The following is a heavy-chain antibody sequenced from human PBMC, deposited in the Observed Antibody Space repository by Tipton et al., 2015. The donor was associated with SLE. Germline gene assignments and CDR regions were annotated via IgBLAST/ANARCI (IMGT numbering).Heavy chain of an antibody. CDR2: ISGSGGST. V-gene: IGHV3-23*01. D-gene: IGHD2-15*01. CDR3: AKARKSIVVVVAATPGDY. J-gene: IGHJ4*02. CDR1: GFTFSSYA. Sequence: SLRLSCAASGFTFSSYAMSWVRQAPGKGLEWVSAISGSGGSTYYADSVKGRFTISRDNSKNTLYLQMNSLRAEDTAVYYCAKARKSIVVVVAATPGDYWGQGTLVTVSS.